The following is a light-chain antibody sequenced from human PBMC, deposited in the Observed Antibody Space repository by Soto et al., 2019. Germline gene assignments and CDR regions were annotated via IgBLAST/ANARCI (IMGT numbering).Light chain of an antibody. CDR1: HSVSSS. V-gene: IGKV3-15*01. CDR2: GAS. CDR3: QQYSDWRPQ. Sequence: IIVSKTEAALSAYQRERADLFCRASHSVSSSLAWYQQKPGQAPRLLIHGASTRATGIPARFSGSGSGTEFTLTISSLQSEDFAVYYCQQYSDWRPQFGQVSKV. J-gene: IGKJ1*01.